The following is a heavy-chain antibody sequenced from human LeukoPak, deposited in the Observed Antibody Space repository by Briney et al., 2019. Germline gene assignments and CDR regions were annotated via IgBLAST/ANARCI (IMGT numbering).Heavy chain of an antibody. V-gene: IGHV3-64D*09. D-gene: IGHD3-22*01. CDR2: ISSNGGST. J-gene: IGHJ6*02. Sequence: GGSLRLSCSASGFTFSSYTMHWVRQAPGKGLEYVSAISSNGGSTYYADSVKGRFTISRDNSKNTLYLQMSSLRAEDTAVYYCVKDYYDSSGYYSMLSKYYYYGMDVWGQGTTVTVSS. CDR1: GFTFSSYT. CDR3: VKDYYDSSGYYSMLSKYYYYGMDV.